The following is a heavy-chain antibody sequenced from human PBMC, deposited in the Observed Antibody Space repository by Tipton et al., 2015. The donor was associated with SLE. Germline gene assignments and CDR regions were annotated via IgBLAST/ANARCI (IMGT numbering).Heavy chain of an antibody. D-gene: IGHD4-17*01. CDR3: ARVYPNYGDYEYFQH. V-gene: IGHV4-59*02. CDR1: GASVSSHY. Sequence: TLSLTCTVSGASVSSHYWNWIRQTPGKGLEWIGYIHYNRDTNYHPSLKSRVTISVDTSKNQLSLKLTSVTAADTAVYYCARVYPNYGDYEYFQHWGQGTLVTVSS. CDR2: IHYNRDT. J-gene: IGHJ1*01.